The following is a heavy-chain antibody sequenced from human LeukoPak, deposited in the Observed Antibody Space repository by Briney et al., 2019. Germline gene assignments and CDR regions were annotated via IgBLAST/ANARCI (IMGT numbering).Heavy chain of an antibody. J-gene: IGHJ4*02. CDR1: GFTFRSYS. D-gene: IGHD1-26*01. CDR3: ARVRGSYHGDY. Sequence: GGSLRLSCAASGFTFRSYSMNWVRQAPGKGLEWVSYISSSSSTIYYADSVKGRFSISRDNAKNSLYLQMNSLRAEDTAVYYCARVRGSYHGDYWGLGTLVTVSS. V-gene: IGHV3-48*01. CDR2: ISSSSSTI.